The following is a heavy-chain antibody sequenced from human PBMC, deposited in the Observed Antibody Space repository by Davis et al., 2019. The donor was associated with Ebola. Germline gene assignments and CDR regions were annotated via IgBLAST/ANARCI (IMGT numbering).Heavy chain of an antibody. D-gene: IGHD2-2*01. CDR3: ARVWTPRRIVEEPAAMTY. Sequence: GESLKISCAGSGFIFSRYWMTWVRQAPGKGLEWVASINQAASEKYYVDSVKGRFTISRDNAKDALYLQMNSLRDEDTAVYYCARVWTPRRIVEEPAAMTYWGQGTLVTVSS. V-gene: IGHV3-7*01. CDR1: GFIFSRYW. J-gene: IGHJ4*02. CDR2: INQAASEK.